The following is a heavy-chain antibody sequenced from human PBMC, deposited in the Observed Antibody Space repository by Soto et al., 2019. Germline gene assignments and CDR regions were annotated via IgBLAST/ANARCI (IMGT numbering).Heavy chain of an antibody. V-gene: IGHV1-18*04. CDR3: AKNQDYYYYGMDV. CDR1: GYTFTSYG. Sequence: ASVKVSCKASGYTFTSYGISWVRQAPGQGLEWMGWISAYNGNTNYAQKLQGRVTMTTDTSTSTAYMELKSLRSDDTAVYYCAKNQDYYYYGMDVWGQGTTVTVSS. CDR2: ISAYNGNT. J-gene: IGHJ6*02.